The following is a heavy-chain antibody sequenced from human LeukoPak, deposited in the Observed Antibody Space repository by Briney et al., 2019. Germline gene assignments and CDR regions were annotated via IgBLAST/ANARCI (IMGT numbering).Heavy chain of an antibody. V-gene: IGHV4-30-2*01. CDR3: ATYNFHFDY. CDR2: IYHSGST. Sequence: SETLSLTCTVSGGSISSGGYYWSWIRQPPGKGPEWIGYIYHSGSTYYDPSLKSRVTISVDSSKNQFSLELSSVTAADTAVYYCATYNFHFDYWGQGTLVTVSS. D-gene: IGHD1-1*01. J-gene: IGHJ4*02. CDR1: GGSISSGGYY.